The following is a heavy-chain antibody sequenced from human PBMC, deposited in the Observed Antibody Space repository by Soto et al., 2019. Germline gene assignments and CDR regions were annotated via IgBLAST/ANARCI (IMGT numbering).Heavy chain of an antibody. CDR2: IFSSGST. CDR1: GGSIDSGAYY. J-gene: IGHJ4*02. V-gene: IGHV4-31*03. Sequence: QVQLHESGPGLVKPSQTLSLTCTVSGGSIDSGAYYWSWIRQHPGEGLEWIGYIFSSGSTFYNPSLKSRVSISMDTSAKTFSLNLRSVTAADTAVYYCARNLPAATSEVVFDSWGQGTLVTVSS. CDR3: ARNLPAATSEVVFDS. D-gene: IGHD6-13*01.